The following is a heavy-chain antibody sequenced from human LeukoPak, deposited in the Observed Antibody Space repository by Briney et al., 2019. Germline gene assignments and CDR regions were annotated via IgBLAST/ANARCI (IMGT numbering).Heavy chain of an antibody. V-gene: IGHV1-46*01. D-gene: IGHD3-3*01. CDR3: ARDLDFWRDPDAFDI. CDR2: INPSGGST. CDR1: GYTFTSYY. J-gene: IGHJ3*02. Sequence: GASVKVSCKASGYTFTSYYMHWVRQAPGQGLEWMGIINPSGGSTSYAQKFQGRVTMTRDTSTSTVYMELSSLRSVDTAVYYCARDLDFWRDPDAFDIWGQGTMVTVSS.